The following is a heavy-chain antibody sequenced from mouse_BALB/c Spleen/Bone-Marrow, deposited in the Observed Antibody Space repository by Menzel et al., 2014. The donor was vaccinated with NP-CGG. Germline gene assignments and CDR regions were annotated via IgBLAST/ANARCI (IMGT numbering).Heavy chain of an antibody. CDR2: VSSGGSFT. J-gene: IGHJ2*01. CDR1: GFTFSNYA. V-gene: IGHV5-9-3*01. CDR3: ARHGDNYVFDY. D-gene: IGHD1-3*01. Sequence: VQLQQSGGGLVSPGGSLKLSRAASGFTFSNYAMSWVRQTPERRLEWVATVSSGGSFTYYPDSVKGRFTISRDSAKNTLYLQMSSLRSEDTAMYYCARHGDNYVFDYWGQGTTLTVSS.